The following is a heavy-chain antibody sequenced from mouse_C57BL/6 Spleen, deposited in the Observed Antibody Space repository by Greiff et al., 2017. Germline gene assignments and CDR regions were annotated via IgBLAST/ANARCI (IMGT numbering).Heavy chain of an antibody. Sequence: EVQLQQSGPGLAKPSQTLSLTCSATGYSITSDYWNWIRKFPGNKLEYMGYIHYNDSTYYNRSLRRRISITQDTSKTQYYLQLNSVTTEDTATYYGAGGRGSDWYFDVWGTGTTLTVSS. CDR2: IHYNDST. D-gene: IGHD3-3*01. J-gene: IGHJ1*03. CDR1: GYSITSDY. CDR3: AGGRGSDWYFDV. V-gene: IGHV3-8*01.